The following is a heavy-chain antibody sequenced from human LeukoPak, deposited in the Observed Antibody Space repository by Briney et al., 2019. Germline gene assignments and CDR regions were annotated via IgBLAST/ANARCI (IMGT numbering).Heavy chain of an antibody. D-gene: IGHD3-16*01. V-gene: IGHV4-39*01. CDR1: GVSISSSSYY. CDR3: ARVSLTYYFDY. Sequence: SETLSLTCTVSGVSISSSSYYWGWIRQPPGKGLEWIGSIYYSGSTYYNPSRKSRVTISVDTSKNQFSLKLSSVTAADTAVYYCARVSLTYYFDYWGQGTLVTVSS. J-gene: IGHJ4*02. CDR2: IYYSGST.